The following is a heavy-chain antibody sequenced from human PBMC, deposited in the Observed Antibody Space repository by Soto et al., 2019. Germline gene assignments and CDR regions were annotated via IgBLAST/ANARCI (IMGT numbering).Heavy chain of an antibody. J-gene: IGHJ6*02. CDR1: RFTFGSHG. CDR2: ISYDETNE. Sequence: GGSLRLSCVASRFTFGSHGMHWVRQAPGKGLEWVAVISYDETNEHYVDSVKGRFTISRDNSKSILYLQMNRLRPEDTAVYKCAKDLRTTISDYGMDVWGQGTTVTVSS. CDR3: AKDLRTTISDYGMDV. V-gene: IGHV3-30*18.